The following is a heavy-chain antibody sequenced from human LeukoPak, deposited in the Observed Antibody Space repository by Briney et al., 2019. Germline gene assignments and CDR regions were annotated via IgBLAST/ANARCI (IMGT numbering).Heavy chain of an antibody. CDR2: ISYDGSNK. CDR1: GFTFSSYG. D-gene: IGHD3-22*01. V-gene: IGHV3-30*03. J-gene: IGHJ4*02. CDR3: AIWDYYDSSGLDY. Sequence: PGGSLRLSCAASGFTFSSYGMHWVRQAPGKGLEWVAVISYDGSNKYYADSVKGRFTISRDNSKNTLYLQMNSLRAEDTAVYYCAIWDYYDSSGLDYWGQGTLVTVSS.